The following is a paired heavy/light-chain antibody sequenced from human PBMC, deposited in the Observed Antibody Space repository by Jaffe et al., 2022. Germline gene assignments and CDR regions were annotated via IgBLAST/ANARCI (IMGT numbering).Light chain of an antibody. V-gene: IGLV3-25*03. Sequence: SYELTQPPSVSVSPGQTARITCSGDALPKQYAYWYQQKPGQAPVLVIYKDSERPSGIPERFSGSSSGTTVTLTISGVQAEDEADYYCQSADSSGTYKDVVFGGGTKLTVL. CDR3: QSADSSGTYKDVV. J-gene: IGLJ2*01. CDR1: ALPKQY. CDR2: KDS.
Heavy chain of an antibody. Sequence: EVQLLESGGGLVQPGGSLRLSCAASGFTFSSYAMSWVRQAPGKGLEWVSAISGSGGSTYYADSVKGRFTISRDNSKNTLYLQMNSLRAEDTAVYYCAKDLGSYCSSTSCYPDQTNGFDLWGRGTLVTVSS. J-gene: IGHJ2*01. CDR1: GFTFSSYA. D-gene: IGHD2-2*01. CDR3: AKDLGSYCSSTSCYPDQTNGFDL. V-gene: IGHV3-23*01. CDR2: ISGSGGST.